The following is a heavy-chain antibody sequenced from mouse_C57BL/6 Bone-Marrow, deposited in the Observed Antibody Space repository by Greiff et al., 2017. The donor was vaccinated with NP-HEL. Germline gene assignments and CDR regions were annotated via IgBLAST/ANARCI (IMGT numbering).Heavy chain of an antibody. CDR3: AREGDGNYWFAY. J-gene: IGHJ3*01. CDR2: ISYDGSN. CDR1: GYSITSGYY. Sequence: EVKLMESGPGLVKPSQSLSLTCSVTGYSITSGYYWNWIRQFPGNKLEWMGYISYDGSNNYNPSLKNRISITRDTSKNQFFLKLNSVTTEDTATYYCAREGDGNYWFAYWGQGTLVTVSA. V-gene: IGHV3-6*01. D-gene: IGHD2-1*01.